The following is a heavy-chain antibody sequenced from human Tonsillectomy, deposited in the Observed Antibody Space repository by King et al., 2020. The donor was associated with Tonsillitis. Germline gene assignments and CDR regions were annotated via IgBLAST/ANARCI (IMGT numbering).Heavy chain of an antibody. CDR2: ISAYNGNT. J-gene: IGHJ4*02. CDR1: GYTFTSYG. CDR3: ARDRRGSYYPPTVY. Sequence: VQLVESGAEVKKPGASVKVSCKASGYTFTSYGISWVRQAPGQGLEWMGWISAYNGNTNYAQKLQGRVTMTTDTSTSTAYMERRSLRSADTAVYYCARDRRGSYYPPTVYWGQGTLVTVSS. D-gene: IGHD1-26*01. V-gene: IGHV1-18*04.